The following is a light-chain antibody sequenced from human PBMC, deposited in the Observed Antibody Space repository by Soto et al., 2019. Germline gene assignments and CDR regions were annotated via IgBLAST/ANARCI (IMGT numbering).Light chain of an antibody. J-gene: IGKJ4*01. CDR3: QQYDDDLRT. CDR2: DAS. Sequence: DIQLTQSPSSLSASVGDRVTITCQASQDINRYLNWYQQKPGKAPKLLIYDASNLQTGVPSRSTASGSETSFTLIISCLQPEDIPTYYCQQYDDDLRTFGGRTNVQ. CDR1: QDINRY. V-gene: IGKV1-33*01.